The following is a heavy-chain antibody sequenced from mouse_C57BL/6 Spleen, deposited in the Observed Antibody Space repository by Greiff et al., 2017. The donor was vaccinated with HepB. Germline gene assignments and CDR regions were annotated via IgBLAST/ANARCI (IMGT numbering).Heavy chain of an antibody. Sequence: EVQLQQSGPELVKPGASVKISCKASGYTFTDYYMNWVKQSHGKSLEWIGDINPNNGGTSYNQKFKGKATLTVDKSSSTAYMELRSLTSEDSAVYYCARDHNGGFAYWGQGTLVTVSA. J-gene: IGHJ3*01. CDR2: INPNNGGT. CDR3: ARDHNGGFAY. D-gene: IGHD1-3*01. V-gene: IGHV1-26*01. CDR1: GYTFTDYY.